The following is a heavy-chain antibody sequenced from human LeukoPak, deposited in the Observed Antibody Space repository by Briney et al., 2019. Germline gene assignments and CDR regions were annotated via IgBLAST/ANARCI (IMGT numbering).Heavy chain of an antibody. D-gene: IGHD5-18*01. CDR3: ARGERYSYVLDAFDI. J-gene: IGHJ3*02. V-gene: IGHV4-30-2*01. CDR1: GGSISSGGYS. CDR2: IYHSGST. Sequence: SETPSLTCAVSGGSISSGGYSWSWIRQPPGKGLEWIGYIYHSGSTYYNPSLKSRVTISVDRSKNQFSLKLSSVTAADTAVYYCARGERYSYVLDAFDIWGQGTMVTVSS.